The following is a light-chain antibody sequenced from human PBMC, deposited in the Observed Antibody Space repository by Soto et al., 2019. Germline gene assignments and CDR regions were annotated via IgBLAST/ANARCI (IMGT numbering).Light chain of an antibody. Sequence: QLVLTQSPSASASLGASVKLTCTLSSGHSSYAIAWHQLQPERGPRFLMKLNSDGSHSKGDGIPDRFSGSSSGAERYLTISSLQSEDEADYYCQTWTTGIHVVFGGGTKVTVL. CDR3: QTWTTGIHVV. J-gene: IGLJ2*01. V-gene: IGLV4-69*01. CDR2: LNSDGSH. CDR1: SGHSSYA.